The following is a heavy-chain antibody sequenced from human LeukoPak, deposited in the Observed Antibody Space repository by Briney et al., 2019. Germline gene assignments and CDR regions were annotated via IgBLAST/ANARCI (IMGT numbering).Heavy chain of an antibody. CDR2: ISSSSSTI. J-gene: IGHJ4*02. V-gene: IGHV3-48*04. CDR1: GFTFSSYS. CDR3: ARDLGSEYYGSGSSGDLFDY. D-gene: IGHD3-10*01. Sequence: GGSLRLSCAASGFTFSSYSMNWVRQAPGKGLEWVSYISSSSSTIYYADSVKGRFTISRDNAKNSLYLQMNSLRAEDTAVYYCARDLGSEYYGSGSSGDLFDYWGQGTLVTVSS.